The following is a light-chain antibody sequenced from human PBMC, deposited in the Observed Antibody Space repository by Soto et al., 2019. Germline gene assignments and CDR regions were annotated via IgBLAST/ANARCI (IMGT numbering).Light chain of an antibody. J-gene: IGKJ1*01. CDR1: QSVSSY. CDR3: QQRSNWPPTWT. Sequence: EIVITHSPATLSVSPLERATLSFRASQSVSSYLAWYQQKPGQAPRLLIYDASNRATGIPARFSGSGSGTDFTLTISSLEPEDFAVYYCQQRSNWPPTWTFGQGTKVDIK. V-gene: IGKV3-11*01. CDR2: DAS.